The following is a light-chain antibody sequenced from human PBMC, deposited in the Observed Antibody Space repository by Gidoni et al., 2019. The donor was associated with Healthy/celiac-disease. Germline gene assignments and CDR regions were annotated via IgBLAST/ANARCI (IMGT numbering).Light chain of an antibody. CDR3: QQRSNWPRT. J-gene: IGKJ3*01. Sequence: DIVLPQSPATLSLSPGERATLSCRASQSVSSYLAWYQQKPGQAPRLLIYDASNRATGIPARFSGSGSGTDFTLTISSLEPEDFAVYYCQQRSNWPRTFGPGTKVDIK. CDR2: DAS. CDR1: QSVSSY. V-gene: IGKV3-11*01.